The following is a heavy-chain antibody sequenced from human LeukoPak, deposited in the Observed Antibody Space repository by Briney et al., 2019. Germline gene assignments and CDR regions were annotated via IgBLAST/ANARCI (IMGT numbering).Heavy chain of an antibody. CDR2: IYHSGST. CDR3: ARDSYYFGSGSDNTPYNWFDP. D-gene: IGHD3-10*01. CDR1: RGSISSNNW. V-gene: IGHV4-4*02. Sequence: PSGTLSLTCAVSRGSISSNNWRSWVRQPPGKRLEWIAEIYHSGSTKYNPSLKSRVTISVDKSKHLFSLKLSSVTAADTAMYYCARDSYYFGSGSDNTPYNWFDPWGQGTLVTVSS. J-gene: IGHJ5*02.